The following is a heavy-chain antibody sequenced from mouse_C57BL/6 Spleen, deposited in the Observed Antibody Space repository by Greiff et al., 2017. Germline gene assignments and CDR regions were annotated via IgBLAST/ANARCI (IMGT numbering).Heavy chain of an antibody. D-gene: IGHD1-1*01. CDR1: GYAFSSSW. V-gene: IGHV1-82*01. CDR3: ARRGFYYGSFDY. CDR2: IYPGDGDT. Sequence: VQLQQSGPELVKPGASVKISCKASGYAFSSSWMNWVKQRPGKGLEWIGRIYPGDGDTNYNGKFKGKATLTADKSSSTAYMQLRSLTSEDSAVYCCARRGFYYGSFDYWGQGTTLTVSS. J-gene: IGHJ2*01.